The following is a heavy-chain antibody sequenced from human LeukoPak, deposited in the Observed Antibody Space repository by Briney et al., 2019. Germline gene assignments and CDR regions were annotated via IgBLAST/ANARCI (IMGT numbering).Heavy chain of an antibody. V-gene: IGHV1-2*02. CDR2: INPNSGGT. Sequence: ASVKVSCKASGYTFTGYYMHWVRQAPGQGLDWMGWINPNSGGTNYAQKFQGRVTMTRDTSISTAYMELSRLRSDDTAVYYCARVSSSSWYVGRFDYWGQGTLVTVSS. J-gene: IGHJ4*02. D-gene: IGHD6-13*01. CDR1: GYTFTGYY. CDR3: ARVSSSSWYVGRFDY.